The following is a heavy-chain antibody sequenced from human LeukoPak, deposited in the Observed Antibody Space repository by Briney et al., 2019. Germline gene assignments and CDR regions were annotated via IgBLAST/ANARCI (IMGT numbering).Heavy chain of an antibody. CDR3: ANVPSQWLRFVY. Sequence: SETLSLTCTVSGGSISSSSYYWGWIRQPPGKGLEWIGSIYYSGSTYYNPSLKSRVTISVDTSKNQFSLKLSSVTAADTAVYYCANVPSQWLRFVYWGQGTLVTVSS. CDR1: GGSISSSSYY. D-gene: IGHD5-12*01. CDR2: IYYSGST. V-gene: IGHV4-39*07. J-gene: IGHJ4*02.